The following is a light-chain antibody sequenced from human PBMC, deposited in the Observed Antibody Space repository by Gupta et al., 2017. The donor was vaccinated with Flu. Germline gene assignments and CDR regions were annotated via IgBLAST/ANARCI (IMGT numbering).Light chain of an antibody. CDR2: WAS. CDR3: QQYYDTPYT. J-gene: IGKJ2*01. Sequence: IVMTQSPDSLAVSLGERATINCKSSQSLLYSSNNKNYLAWYQQKPGQPPKLLIYWASTRESGVPARFSVSGSGTDFSLTINSLQAEDVAVYYCQQYYDTPYTFGQGTKLEIK. CDR1: QSLLYSSNNKNY. V-gene: IGKV4-1*01.